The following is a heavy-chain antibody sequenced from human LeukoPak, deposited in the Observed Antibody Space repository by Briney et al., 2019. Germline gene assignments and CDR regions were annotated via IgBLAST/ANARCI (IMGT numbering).Heavy chain of an antibody. CDR2: ISSSGSTI. D-gene: IGHD3-3*01. V-gene: IGHV3-48*03. J-gene: IGHJ4*02. CDR3: AKDPITIFGVDPFDY. CDR1: GFTFSSYE. Sequence: GGSLRLSCAASGFTFSSYEMNWVRQAPGKGLEWVSYISSSGSTIYYADSVKGRFTISRDNAKNSLYLQMNSLRAEDTAVYYCAKDPITIFGVDPFDYWGQGTLVTVSS.